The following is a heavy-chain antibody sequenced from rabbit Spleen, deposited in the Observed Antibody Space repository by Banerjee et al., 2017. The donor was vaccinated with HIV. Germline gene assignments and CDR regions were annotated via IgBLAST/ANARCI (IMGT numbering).Heavy chain of an antibody. CDR1: GFDFSNYG. Sequence: QEQLVESGGGLVQPGGSLKLSCKASGFDFSNYGVSWVRQAPGKGLEWIACIASGSSGDIYYASWAKGRFTISKTSSTTVTLQMTSLTAADTATYFCVRGASNSGYYSLWGQGTLVTVS. J-gene: IGHJ4*01. CDR2: IASGSSGDI. CDR3: VRGASNSGYYSL. D-gene: IGHD1-1*01. V-gene: IGHV1S45*01.